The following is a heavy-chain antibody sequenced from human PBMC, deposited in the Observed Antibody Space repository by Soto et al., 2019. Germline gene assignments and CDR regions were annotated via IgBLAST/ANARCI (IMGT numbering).Heavy chain of an antibody. D-gene: IGHD3-22*01. Sequence: GESLKLSCNGSGYSFAGYWITWVRQKPGKGLEWMGRIDPSDSQTYYSPSFRGHVTISVTKSITTVFLQWSSLRASDTAMYYCARQIYDSDTGPNFQYYFDSWGQGTTVTVSS. CDR2: IDPSDSQT. CDR3: ARQIYDSDTGPNFQYYFDS. CDR1: GYSFAGYW. V-gene: IGHV5-10-1*01. J-gene: IGHJ4*02.